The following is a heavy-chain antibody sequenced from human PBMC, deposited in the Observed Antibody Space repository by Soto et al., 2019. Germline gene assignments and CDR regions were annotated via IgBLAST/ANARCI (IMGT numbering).Heavy chain of an antibody. CDR2: ISYDGSNK. CDR3: AKCSILTGYKTLDY. Sequence: GGSLRLSCAASGFTFSSYGMHWVRQAPGKGLEWVAVISYDGSNKYYADSVKGRFTISRDNSKNTLYLQMNSLRAEDTAVYYCAKCSILTGYKTLDYWGQGT. J-gene: IGHJ4*02. D-gene: IGHD3-9*01. V-gene: IGHV3-30*18. CDR1: GFTFSSYG.